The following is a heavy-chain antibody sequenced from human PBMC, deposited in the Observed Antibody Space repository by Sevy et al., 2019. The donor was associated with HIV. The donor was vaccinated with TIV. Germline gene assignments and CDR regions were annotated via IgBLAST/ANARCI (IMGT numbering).Heavy chain of an antibody. J-gene: IGHJ3*02. V-gene: IGHV1-2*02. CDR2: INPNSGGT. CDR1: GYTFTGYY. CDR3: MIDFTSIWGGYYRYAFDI. Sequence: ASVKVSCKASGYTFTGYYMHWVRQAPGQGLEWMEWINPNSGGTNYPQKFQGRVTMTRDTSISTAYMELSRLRSDETAVYYCMIDFTSIWGGYYRYAFDIWGQGTMVTVSS. D-gene: IGHD3-3*01.